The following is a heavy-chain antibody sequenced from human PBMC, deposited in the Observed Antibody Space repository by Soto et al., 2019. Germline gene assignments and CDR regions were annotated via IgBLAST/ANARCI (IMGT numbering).Heavy chain of an antibody. CDR3: ARVSGITMLGVVTNNWFGP. CDR1: GGSISSYY. Sequence: SETLSLTCTVSGGSISSYYWSWIRQPPGKGLEWIGYIYYSGSTNYNPSLKSRVTISVDTSKNQFSLKLSSVTAAATAVYYCARVSGITMLGVVTNNWFGPWGQGTLVTVSS. D-gene: IGHD3-3*01. J-gene: IGHJ5*02. CDR2: IYYSGST. V-gene: IGHV4-59*01.